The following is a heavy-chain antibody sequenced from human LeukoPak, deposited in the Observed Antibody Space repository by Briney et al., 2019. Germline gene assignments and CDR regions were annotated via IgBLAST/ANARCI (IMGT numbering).Heavy chain of an antibody. CDR1: GFTFSSYA. V-gene: IGHV3-23*01. CDR3: AKGGLVHRFDP. Sequence: GGSLRLSCAASGFTFSSYAMSWVRQAPGKGLEWVSSISSSSSYIFYADSVKGRFTISRDNSKNTLYLQMNSLRADDTAVYYCAKGGLVHRFDPWGQGTLVTVSS. J-gene: IGHJ5*02. CDR2: ISSSSSYI.